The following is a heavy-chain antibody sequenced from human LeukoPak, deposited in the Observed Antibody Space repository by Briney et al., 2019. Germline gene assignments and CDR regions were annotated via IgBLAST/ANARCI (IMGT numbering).Heavy chain of an antibody. CDR2: IYHSGST. Sequence: SGTLSLTCAVSGGSISSSNWWSWVRQPPGKGLEWIGEIYHSGSTNYNPSLKSRVTISVDKSKNQFSLKLSSVTAADTAVYYCARAGYYDFWSGYLNWFDPWGQGTLVTVSS. CDR1: GGSISSSNW. CDR3: ARAGYYDFWSGYLNWFDP. V-gene: IGHV4-4*02. J-gene: IGHJ5*02. D-gene: IGHD3-3*01.